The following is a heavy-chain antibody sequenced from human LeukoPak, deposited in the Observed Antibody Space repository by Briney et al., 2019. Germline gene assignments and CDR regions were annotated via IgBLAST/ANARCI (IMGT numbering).Heavy chain of an antibody. V-gene: IGHV1-18*01. Sequence: GASVKVSCKASGYTFTSYGISWVRQAPGQGLEWMGWISAYNGNTNYAQELQGRVTMTTDTSTSTAYMELRSLRSDDTAVYYCARDPLLSIAAAHGDYWGQGTLVTVSS. CDR2: ISAYNGNT. CDR1: GYTFTSYG. J-gene: IGHJ4*02. D-gene: IGHD6-13*01. CDR3: ARDPLLSIAAAHGDY.